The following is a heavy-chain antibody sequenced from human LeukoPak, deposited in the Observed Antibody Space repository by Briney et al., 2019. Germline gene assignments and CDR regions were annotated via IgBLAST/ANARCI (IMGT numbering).Heavy chain of an antibody. J-gene: IGHJ3*02. CDR1: GFTFSNNA. CDR2: ISGSGGST. Sequence: GGSLRLSCAASGFTFSNNAMSWVRQAPGKGLEWVSAISGSGGSTYYADSVKGRFTISRDNTKKSLYLQMNTLRAEDTAVYYCARDLAGPPQEAFDIWGQGTMVTVSS. V-gene: IGHV3-23*01. CDR3: ARDLAGPPQEAFDI.